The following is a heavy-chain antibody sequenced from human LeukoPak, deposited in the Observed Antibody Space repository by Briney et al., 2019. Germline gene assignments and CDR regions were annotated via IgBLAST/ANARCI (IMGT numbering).Heavy chain of an antibody. D-gene: IGHD3-22*01. CDR2: IKQDGSEK. V-gene: IGHV3-7*01. CDR3: AKGNYYDSSGYPFWD. Sequence: GGSLRLSCAASGFTFSSYWMSWVRQAPGKGLEWVANIKQDGSEKYYVDSVKGRFTISRDNAKNTLYLQMNSLRAEDTAVYYCAKGNYYDSSGYPFWDWGQGTLVTVSS. CDR1: GFTFSSYW. J-gene: IGHJ4*02.